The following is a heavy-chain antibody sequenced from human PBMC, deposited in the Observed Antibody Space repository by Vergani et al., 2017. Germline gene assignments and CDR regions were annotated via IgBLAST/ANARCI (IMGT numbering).Heavy chain of an antibody. V-gene: IGHV3-49*04. D-gene: IGHD5-24*01. Sequence: EVQLVESGGGLVQPGRSLRLSCTASGFTFGDYAMSWVRQAPGKGLEWGGFIRSKAYGGTTEYAASVKGRFTISRDDSKSIAYLQMNSLKTEDTAVYYCTAGITXLDYWGQGTLVTVSA. CDR3: TAGITXLDY. J-gene: IGHJ4*02. CDR1: GFTFGDYA. CDR2: IRSKAYGGTT.